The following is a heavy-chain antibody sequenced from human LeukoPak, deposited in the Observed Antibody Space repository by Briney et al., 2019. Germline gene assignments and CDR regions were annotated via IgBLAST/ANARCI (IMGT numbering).Heavy chain of an antibody. J-gene: IGHJ4*02. CDR2: ISSSGSTI. V-gene: IGHV3-48*03. CDR3: AREGNWNDQDY. CDR1: GFTFSSYE. Sequence: PGGSLRLSCAASGFTFSSYEMNWVRQAPGKGLEWVPYISSSGSTIYYVDSVKGRFTISRDNAKNSLYLQMNSLRAEDTAVYYCAREGNWNDQDYWGQGTLVTVSS. D-gene: IGHD1-20*01.